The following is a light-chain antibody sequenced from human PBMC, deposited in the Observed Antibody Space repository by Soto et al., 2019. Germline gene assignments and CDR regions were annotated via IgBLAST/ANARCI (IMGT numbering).Light chain of an antibody. J-gene: IGKJ1*01. Sequence: DVVMAQTPLSLSVTPGQPASISCKSIQSLLHSDGKTYLYWYLQKPGQAPRLLIYGASNRATGIPDRFSGSGSGTDFTLTISRLEPEDFAVYYCQQYGSSGTFGQGTKVDIK. CDR3: QQYGSSGT. V-gene: IGKV2D-29*01. CDR2: GAS. CDR1: QSLLHSDGKTY.